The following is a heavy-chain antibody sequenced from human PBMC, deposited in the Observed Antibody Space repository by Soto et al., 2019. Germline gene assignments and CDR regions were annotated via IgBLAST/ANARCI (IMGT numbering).Heavy chain of an antibody. V-gene: IGHV3-74*01. Sequence: GESLRLSCAASGFTFSSYWMHWVRQAPGKGLVWVSRINSDGSSTSYADSVKGRFTISRDNAKNTLYLQMNSLRAEDTAVYYCIGRNYPPEKQSQIWGQGTMVTVSS. D-gene: IGHD1-7*01. J-gene: IGHJ3*02. CDR3: IGRNYPPEKQSQI. CDR2: INSDGSST. CDR1: GFTFSSYW.